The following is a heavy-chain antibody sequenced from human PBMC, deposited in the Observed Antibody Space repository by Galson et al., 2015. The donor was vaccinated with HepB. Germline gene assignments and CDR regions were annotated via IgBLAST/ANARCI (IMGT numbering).Heavy chain of an antibody. CDR3: ARFPDYYDSSGTPYYDYAMDV. J-gene: IGHJ6*02. Sequence: SVKVSCKASGGTFSSYAINWVRQAPGEGLEWMGGIIPMFGTADYAHNFQGRVMITADESTSTAYMQLSSLRSEDTAVYYCARFPDYYDSSGTPYYDYAMDVWGQGTTVTVSS. CDR1: GGTFSSYA. CDR2: IIPMFGTA. V-gene: IGHV1-69*13. D-gene: IGHD3-22*01.